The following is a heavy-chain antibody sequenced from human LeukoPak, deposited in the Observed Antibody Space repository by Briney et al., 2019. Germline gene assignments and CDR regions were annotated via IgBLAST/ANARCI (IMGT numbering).Heavy chain of an antibody. CDR1: GYTFTGYY. CDR2: INPNSGGT. CDR3: ARMVSWSAAGGDY. D-gene: IGHD6-13*01. V-gene: IGHV1-2*02. Sequence: ASVKVSCKASGYTFTGYYMHWVRQAPGQGLEWMGWINPNSGGTNYAQKFRGRVTMTRDTSISTAYMELSRLRSDDTAVYYCARMVSWSAAGGDYWGQGTLVTVSS. J-gene: IGHJ4*02.